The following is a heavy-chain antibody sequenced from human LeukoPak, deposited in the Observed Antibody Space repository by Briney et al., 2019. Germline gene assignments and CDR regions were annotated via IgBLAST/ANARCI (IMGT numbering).Heavy chain of an antibody. V-gene: IGHV4-30-2*01. CDR2: IYHSGST. CDR1: GGSISSGGYS. Sequence: SQTLSLTCAVSGGSISSGGYSWSWIRQPPGKGLEWTGYIYHSGSTYYNPSLKSRVTISVDRSKNQFSLKLSSVTAADTAVYYCARGVYDILTGWYNWFDPWGQGTLVTVSS. CDR3: ARGVYDILTGWYNWFDP. J-gene: IGHJ5*02. D-gene: IGHD3-9*01.